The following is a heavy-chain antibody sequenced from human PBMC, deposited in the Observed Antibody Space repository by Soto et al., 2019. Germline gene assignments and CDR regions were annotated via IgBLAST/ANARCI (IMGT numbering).Heavy chain of an antibody. V-gene: IGHV3-7*01. D-gene: IGHD3-10*01. CDR3: ARDRSGKEVPIDY. CDR1: GFTFSSYW. Sequence: GGSLRLSCAASGFTFSSYWMSWVRQAPGKGLEWVANIKQDGSEKYYVDSVKGRFTISRDNAKNSLYLQMNSLRAEDTAVYYCARDRSGKEVPIDYWGQGTLVTVSS. CDR2: IKQDGSEK. J-gene: IGHJ4*02.